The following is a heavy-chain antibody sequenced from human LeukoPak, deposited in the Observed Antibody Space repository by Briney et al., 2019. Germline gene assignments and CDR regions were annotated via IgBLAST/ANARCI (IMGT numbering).Heavy chain of an antibody. J-gene: IGHJ5*02. CDR1: GYTFTSYD. CDR2: MNPNSGNT. V-gene: IGHV1-8*01. Sequence: ASVKVSCKASGYTFTSYDINWVRQATGQGLEWMGWMNPNSGNTGYAQKFQGRVNMTRNTSISTAYMELSSLRSEDTAVYYCARGGYFDWPPKWCDPWGQGTLVTVSS. D-gene: IGHD3-9*01. CDR3: ARGGYFDWPPKWCDP.